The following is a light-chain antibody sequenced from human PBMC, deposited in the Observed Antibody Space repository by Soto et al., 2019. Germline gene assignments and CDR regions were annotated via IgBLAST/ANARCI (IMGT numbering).Light chain of an antibody. Sequence: QSVLTRPPSVSGAPGQRVTISCTGRSSNIGAGYDVHWYQQLPGTAPKLLIYGNSNRPSGVPDRFSGSKSGTSASLAITGLQAEDEADFYCQSHDSSLSAYVFGTGTKVTVL. CDR1: SSNIGAGYD. J-gene: IGLJ1*01. CDR2: GNS. CDR3: QSHDSSLSAYV. V-gene: IGLV1-40*01.